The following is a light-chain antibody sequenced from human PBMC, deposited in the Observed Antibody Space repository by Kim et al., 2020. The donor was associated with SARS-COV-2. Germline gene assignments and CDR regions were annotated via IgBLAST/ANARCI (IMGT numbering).Light chain of an antibody. V-gene: IGLV2-18*02. CDR2: DVT. J-gene: IGLJ1*01. CDR1: SNDIGSTNR. CDR3: SSYTTSWTYV. Sequence: QSALTQPPSVSGSPGQSVTVSCTGTSNDIGSTNRVSWYQQPPGTAPKLIIYDVTNRPSGFPDRFSGSKSANTASLTISGLQAEDEADYFCSSYTTSWTYVFGTGTKVTVL.